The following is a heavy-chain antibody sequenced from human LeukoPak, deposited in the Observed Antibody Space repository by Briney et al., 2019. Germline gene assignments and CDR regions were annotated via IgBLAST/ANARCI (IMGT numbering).Heavy chain of an antibody. J-gene: IGHJ4*02. CDR1: GYSFTSYW. CDR2: IYPSDSDT. V-gene: IGHV5-51*01. Sequence: GESLKISCKGSGYSFTSYWIGWVRQMPXXXXXGMGIIYPSDSDTRSSPSLHGQVTISAAKSISPAYLQWSSLKASDTAMYYCARRPSYAPFDYWGQGTLVTVSS. D-gene: IGHD2-2*01. CDR3: ARRPSYAPFDY.